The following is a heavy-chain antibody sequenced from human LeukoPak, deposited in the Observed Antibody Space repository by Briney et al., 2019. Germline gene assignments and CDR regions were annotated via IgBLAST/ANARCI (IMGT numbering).Heavy chain of an antibody. CDR2: IYYSGST. V-gene: IGHV4-39*07. CDR3: ARKYHLGGGAFDI. Sequence: SETLSLTCTVSGGSISSYYWSWIRQPPGKGLEWIGSIYYSGSTYYNPSLKSRVTISVDTSKNQFSLKLSSVTAADTAVYYCARKYHLGGGAFDIWGQGTMVTVSS. J-gene: IGHJ3*02. D-gene: IGHD2-2*01. CDR1: GGSISSYY.